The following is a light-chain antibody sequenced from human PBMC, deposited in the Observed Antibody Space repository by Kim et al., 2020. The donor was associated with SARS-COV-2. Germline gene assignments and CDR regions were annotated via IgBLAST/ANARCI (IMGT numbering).Light chain of an antibody. CDR1: SSNIGSNP. V-gene: IGLV1-44*01. Sequence: GQRVTISCSGSSSNIGSNPVNWYQQLPGTAPKLLIYSNNQRPSGVPDRFSGSKSGTSASLAISGLQSEDEADYYCAAWDDSLNVYVFGTGTKVTVL. CDR3: AAWDDSLNVYV. J-gene: IGLJ1*01. CDR2: SNN.